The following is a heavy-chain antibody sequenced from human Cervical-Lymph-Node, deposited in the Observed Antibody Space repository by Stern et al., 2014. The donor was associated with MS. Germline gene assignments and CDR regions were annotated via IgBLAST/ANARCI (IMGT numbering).Heavy chain of an antibody. D-gene: IGHD1-26*01. CDR1: GGTFSSYA. CDR2: IIPMFGTT. V-gene: IGHV1-69*06. J-gene: IGHJ4*02. Sequence: QVQLVQSGAEVRKPGSSVKVSCKASGGTFSSYAISWVRQAPGQGLEWMGGIIPMFGTTNYAQKFQGIVTITADKSTGIANMELRSLRPEDTAVYYCARDLGVGPSAYWGQGTLVTVSS. CDR3: ARDLGVGPSAY.